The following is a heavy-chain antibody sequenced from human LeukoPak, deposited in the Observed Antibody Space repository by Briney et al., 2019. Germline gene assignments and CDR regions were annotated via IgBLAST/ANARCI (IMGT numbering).Heavy chain of an antibody. CDR3: ARGFPPRTYYDSSGYYSYYFDY. CDR2: INPKSGGT. J-gene: IGHJ4*02. D-gene: IGHD3-22*01. V-gene: IGHV1-2*02. Sequence: GASVKVSCKASGYSFTGHYMHWVRQAPGQGLEWMGWINPKSGGTNYAQKFQGRVTMTRDTSISTAYMDMSSLRSGDTAIYYCARGFPPRTYYDSSGYYSYYFDYWGQGTLVTVSS. CDR1: GYSFTGHY.